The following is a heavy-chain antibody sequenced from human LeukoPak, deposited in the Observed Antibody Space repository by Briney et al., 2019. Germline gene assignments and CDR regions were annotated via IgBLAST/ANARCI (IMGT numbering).Heavy chain of an antibody. CDR1: GGSISSSFYY. Sequence: SETLSLTCTVSGGSISSSFYYWGWIRQPPGKGLEWIGSIYYSGSTYYNPSLKSRVTISVDTSKNQFSLKLSSVTAADTAVYYCARLEMATPDYWGQGTLVTVSS. CDR2: IYYSGST. CDR3: ARLEMATPDY. D-gene: IGHD5-24*01. V-gene: IGHV4-39*01. J-gene: IGHJ4*02.